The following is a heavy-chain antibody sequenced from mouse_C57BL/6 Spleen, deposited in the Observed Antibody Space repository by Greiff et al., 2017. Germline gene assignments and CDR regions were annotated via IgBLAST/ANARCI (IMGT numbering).Heavy chain of an antibody. V-gene: IGHV1-81*01. J-gene: IGHJ1*03. CDR1: GYTFTSYG. CDR2: IYPRSGNT. CDR3: AREGITTDWYFDG. D-gene: IGHD1-1*01. Sequence: VQLQQPGAELARPGASVTLSCKASGYTFTSYGISWVKQRTGQGLEWIGEIYPRSGNTYYNEKFKGKATLTADKSSSTAYMELRSLTSEDSAVYFCAREGITTDWYFDGWGTGTTVTVSS.